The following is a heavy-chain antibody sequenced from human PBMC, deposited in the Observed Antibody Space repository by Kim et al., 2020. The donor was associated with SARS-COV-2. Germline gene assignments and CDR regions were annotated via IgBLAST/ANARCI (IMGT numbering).Heavy chain of an antibody. D-gene: IGHD4-17*01. CDR2: IRSKAYGGTT. CDR1: GFTFGDYA. J-gene: IGHJ6*02. V-gene: IGHV3-49*04. Sequence: GGSLRLSCTASGFTFGDYAMSWVRQAPGKGLEWVGFIRSKAYGGTTEYAASVKGRFTIPRDDSKSIAYLQMNSLKTEDTAVYYCTRDHPHDYGDWGWVWAGWETLYYYYGMDVWGQGTTVTVSS. CDR3: TRDHPHDYGDWGWVWAGWETLYYYYGMDV.